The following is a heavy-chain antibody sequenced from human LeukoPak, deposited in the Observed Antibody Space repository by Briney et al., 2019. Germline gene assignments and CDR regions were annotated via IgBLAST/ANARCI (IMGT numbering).Heavy chain of an antibody. CDR3: ARPLLDYYYYYYMDV. CDR1: GFTFSSYG. CDR2: IRYDGSNK. V-gene: IGHV3-30*02. J-gene: IGHJ6*03. Sequence: GGSLRLSCAASGFTFSSYGMHWVRQAPGKGLEWVAFIRYDGSNKYYADSVKGRFTISRDNSKNTLYLQMNSLRAEDTAVYYCARPLLDYYYYYYMDVWGKGTTVTVSS.